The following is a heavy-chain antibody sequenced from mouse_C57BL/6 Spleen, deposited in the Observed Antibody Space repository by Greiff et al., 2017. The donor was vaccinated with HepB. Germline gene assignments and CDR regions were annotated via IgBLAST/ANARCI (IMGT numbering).Heavy chain of an antibody. D-gene: IGHD1-1*01. V-gene: IGHV1-39*01. CDR2: INPNYGTT. CDR1: GYSFTDYN. CDR3: ARSLITPVVARDY. Sequence: EVQLQQSGPELVKPGASVKISCKASGYSFTDYNMNWVKQSNGKSLEWIGVINPNYGTTSYNQKFKGKATLTVDQSSSTAYMHLTSMTSEDSAVFYCARSLITPVVARDYWSQGTTLTVSS. J-gene: IGHJ2*01.